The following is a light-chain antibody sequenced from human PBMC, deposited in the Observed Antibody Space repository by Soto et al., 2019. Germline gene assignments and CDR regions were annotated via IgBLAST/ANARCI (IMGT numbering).Light chain of an antibody. CDR3: QQYGTSPIT. Sequence: ENVLTQSPGTLSLSPGERATLSSRASQTVSSYLTWYQQRPGQAPRLLIYGASKRATGIPDRFSGSGSGTDFTLTISRLEPEDFALYYCQQYGTSPITFGQGTRLEIK. CDR1: QTVSSY. V-gene: IGKV3-20*01. J-gene: IGKJ5*01. CDR2: GAS.